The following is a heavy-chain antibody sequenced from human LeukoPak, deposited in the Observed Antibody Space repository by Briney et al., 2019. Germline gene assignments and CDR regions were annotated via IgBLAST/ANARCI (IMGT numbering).Heavy chain of an antibody. V-gene: IGHV4-34*01. Sequence: PSETLSLTCAVYGGSFSGYYWSWIRQPPGKGLEWIGEINHSGSTNYNPSLKSRVTISVDTSKNQFSLKLSSVTAADTAVYYCARGLRSRPVDYWGQGTLVTVSS. CDR1: GGSFSGYY. CDR3: ARGLRSRPVDY. J-gene: IGHJ4*02. CDR2: INHSGST. D-gene: IGHD6-6*01.